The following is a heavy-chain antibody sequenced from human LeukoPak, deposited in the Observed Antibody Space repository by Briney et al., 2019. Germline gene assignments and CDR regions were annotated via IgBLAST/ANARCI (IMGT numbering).Heavy chain of an antibody. J-gene: IGHJ4*02. CDR3: ARRYYDILTGYAGFDY. CDR1: GYTFTNYY. V-gene: IGHV1-46*01. CDR2: IDPSAGST. D-gene: IGHD3-9*01. Sequence: ASVKVSCKASGYTFTNYYMHWVRQAPGQGLEWMGVIDPSAGSTTYAQKFQGRVTMTTDTSTSTAYMELRSLRSDDTAVYYCARRYYDILTGYAGFDYWGQGTLVTVSS.